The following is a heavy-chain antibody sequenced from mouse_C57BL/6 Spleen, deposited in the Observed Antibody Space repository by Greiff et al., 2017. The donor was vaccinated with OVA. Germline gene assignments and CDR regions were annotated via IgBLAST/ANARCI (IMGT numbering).Heavy chain of an antibody. J-gene: IGHJ3*01. CDR2: IDPSDSYT. V-gene: IGHV1-59*01. Sequence: QVQLQQPGAELVRPGTSVKLSCKASGYTFTSYWMHWVKQRPGQGLEWIGLIDPSDSYTNYNQKFKGKATLTVDTSSSTAYMQLSSLTSADSAVYDCAGDYCGSNSWFDYWGQGTLVTVSA. CDR3: AGDYCGSNSWFDY. CDR1: GYTFTSYW. D-gene: IGHD1-1*01.